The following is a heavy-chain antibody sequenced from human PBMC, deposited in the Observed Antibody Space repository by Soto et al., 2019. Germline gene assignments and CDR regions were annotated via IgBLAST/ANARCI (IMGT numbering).Heavy chain of an antibody. CDR2: IIPIFGTA. V-gene: IGHV1-69*13. J-gene: IGHJ6*02. Sequence: SVKVSCKASGGTFSSYAISWVRQAPGQGLEWMGGIIPIFGTANYAQKFQGRVTITADESTSTAYMELSSLRSEDTAVYYCARRIAIFRVGHYYGMDVSGQGTTVTVSS. CDR3: ARRIAIFRVGHYYGMDV. CDR1: GGTFSSYA. D-gene: IGHD3-3*01.